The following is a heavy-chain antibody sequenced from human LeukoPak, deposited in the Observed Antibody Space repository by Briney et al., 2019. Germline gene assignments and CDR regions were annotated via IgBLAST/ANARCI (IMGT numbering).Heavy chain of an antibody. J-gene: IGHJ1*01. CDR3: VHSQGYYWDRSGSPYYFPY. CDR1: GFSLTTDGVG. D-gene: IGHD3-22*01. V-gene: IGHV2-5*02. CDR2: IYLDDDK. Sequence: KRSGPTLVNPTQTLTLTCSFSGFSLTTDGVGVGWIRQPPGKALEWLALIYLDDDKRYSPFLKSRLTITKGTSKNQVVLTMTNMDPVDTATYYCVHSQGYYWDRSGSPYYFPYWGQGTLVTVSS.